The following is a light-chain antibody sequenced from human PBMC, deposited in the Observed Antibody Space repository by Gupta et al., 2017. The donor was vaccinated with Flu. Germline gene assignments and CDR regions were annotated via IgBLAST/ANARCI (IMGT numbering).Light chain of an antibody. CDR3: QQRTNWPPVWT. CDR2: AAS. V-gene: IGKV3-11*01. CDR1: QSVNNY. J-gene: IGKJ1*01. Sequence: ETVLTQSPATLSLSPGERATLSCRASQSVNNYLAWYQQKPGQAPRLVIYAASNRATGVPARFSGSGSGTDFTLTISSLEPEDFAVYYCQQRTNWPPVWTFGQGTKVEIK.